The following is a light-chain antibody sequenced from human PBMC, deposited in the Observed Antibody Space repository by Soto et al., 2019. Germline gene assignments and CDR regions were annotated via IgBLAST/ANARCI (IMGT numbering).Light chain of an antibody. CDR3: QQRTSCPLT. CDR1: QFVGGR. Sequence: DIVLTQSPATLSLSPGERATLSCRASQFVGGRLAWYQQKPGRAPRLVIYDTTNRATDFPPRFSASGSGTDFTLTISSLEPEDFAVYYCQQRTSCPLTFGGGTKVEMK. J-gene: IGKJ4*01. V-gene: IGKV3-11*01. CDR2: DTT.